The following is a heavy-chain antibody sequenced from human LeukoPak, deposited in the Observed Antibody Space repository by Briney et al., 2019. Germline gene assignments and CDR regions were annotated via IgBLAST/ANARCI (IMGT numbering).Heavy chain of an antibody. J-gene: IGHJ4*02. CDR2: INPSGGST. V-gene: IGHV1-46*01. CDR3: ARTGWEYCSGGSCYSGVNYFDY. CDR1: GYTFTSYY. D-gene: IGHD2-15*01. Sequence: ASVKVSCKASGYTFTSYYMHWVRQAPGQGLEWMGIINPSGGSTSYAQKFQGRVTMTRDTSTSTVHMELSSLRSEDTAVYYCARTGWEYCSGGSCYSGVNYFDYWGQGTLVTVSS.